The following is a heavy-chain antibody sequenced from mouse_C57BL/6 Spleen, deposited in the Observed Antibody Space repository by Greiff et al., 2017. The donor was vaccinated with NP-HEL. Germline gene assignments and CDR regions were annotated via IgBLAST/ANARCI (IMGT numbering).Heavy chain of an antibody. Sequence: VQVVESGAELARPGASVKLSCKASGYTFTSYGISWVKQRTGQGLEWIGEIYPRSGNTYYNEKFKGKATLTADKSSSTAYMELRSLTSEDSAVYFCAIGDGYYEDYAMDYWGQGTSVTVSS. CDR1: GYTFTSYG. D-gene: IGHD2-3*01. J-gene: IGHJ4*01. CDR2: IYPRSGNT. V-gene: IGHV1-81*01. CDR3: AIGDGYYEDYAMDY.